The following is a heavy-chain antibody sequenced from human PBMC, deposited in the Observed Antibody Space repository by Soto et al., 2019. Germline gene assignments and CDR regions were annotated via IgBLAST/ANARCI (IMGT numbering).Heavy chain of an antibody. CDR3: AGGGVRGVITRTRDYYGMDV. CDR1: GYSFANYW. D-gene: IGHD3-10*01. Sequence: GESLKISCKGSGYSFANYWIAWVRQMPGKGLEWMGRIDPSDSYTRYSPSFQGQVTISADKSISTAYLQWSSLKASDTAMYYCAGGGVRGVITRTRDYYGMDVWGQGTTVTVSS. CDR2: IDPSDSYT. V-gene: IGHV5-10-1*04. J-gene: IGHJ6*02.